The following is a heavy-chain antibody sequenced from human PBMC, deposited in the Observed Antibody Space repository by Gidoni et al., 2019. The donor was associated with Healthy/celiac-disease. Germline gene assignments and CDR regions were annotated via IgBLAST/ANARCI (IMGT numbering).Heavy chain of an antibody. D-gene: IGHD6-13*01. J-gene: IGHJ6*02. CDR1: GFTFSSYA. V-gene: IGHV3-23*01. Sequence: EVQLLEYGGCLVQPGGSLRLSCADSGFTFSSYAMSWVRQAPGKGLEWCAAISGSGGSTYYADSVKGRCNIARDNSKNTLYLQMNSLRAEDTAVYYCSKERLAAAGRDYYYYGMDVWGQGTTVTVSS. CDR3: SKERLAAAGRDYYYYGMDV. CDR2: ISGSGGST.